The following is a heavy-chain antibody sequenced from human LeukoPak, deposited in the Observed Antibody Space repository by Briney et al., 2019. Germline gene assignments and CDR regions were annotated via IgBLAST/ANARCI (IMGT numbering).Heavy chain of an antibody. V-gene: IGHV1-69*04. CDR1: GGTFSSYA. Sequence: ASVKVSCKASGGTFSSYAISWVRQAPGQGLEWMGRIIPILGIANYAQKFQGRVTITADKSTSTAYMELSSLRSEDTAVYCCAREGQAYYYYYGMDVWGQGTTVTVSS. J-gene: IGHJ6*02. CDR3: AREGQAYYYYYGMDV. CDR2: IIPILGIA.